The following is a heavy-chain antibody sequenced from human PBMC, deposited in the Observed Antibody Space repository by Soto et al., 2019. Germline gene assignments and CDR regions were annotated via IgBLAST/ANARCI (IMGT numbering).Heavy chain of an antibody. Sequence: QVQLQQWGAGLLKPSETLSLTCAVYGGSFSGYQWSWIRQTPGKGLEWIGGINDSGDINYNPSFKSRVTILVDAPKQPISLRLSSVTAADTAVYYCARGLILWFGELSRRGGYYYYVDVWGKGTTVTVSS. CDR2: INDSGDI. J-gene: IGHJ6*03. V-gene: IGHV4-34*01. CDR3: ARGLILWFGELSRRGGYYYYVDV. CDR1: GGSFSGYQ. D-gene: IGHD3-10*01.